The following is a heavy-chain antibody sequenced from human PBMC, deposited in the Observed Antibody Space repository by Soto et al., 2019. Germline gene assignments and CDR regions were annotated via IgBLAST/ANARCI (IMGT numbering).Heavy chain of an antibody. CDR1: GFTFSSYG. Sequence: LRLSCAASGFTFSSYGMHWVRQAPGKGLEWVAVISYDGSNKYYADSVKGRFTISRDNSKNTLYLQMNSLRAEDTAVYYCAKERREWCMLNWGQGTLVTVSS. V-gene: IGHV3-30*18. CDR2: ISYDGSNK. CDR3: AKERREWCMLN. D-gene: IGHD2-8*01. J-gene: IGHJ4*02.